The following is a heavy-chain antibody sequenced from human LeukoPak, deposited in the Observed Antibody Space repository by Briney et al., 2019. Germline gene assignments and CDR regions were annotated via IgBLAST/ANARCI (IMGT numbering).Heavy chain of an antibody. J-gene: IGHJ6*03. V-gene: IGHV3-23*01. Sequence: GGSLRLSCAASGFTFSSYAMSWVRQAPGKGLEWASAISGSGGSTYYADSVKGRFTISRDNSKNTLYLQMNSLRAEDTAVYYCAKDGSPYDSSGYYYYYYYYMDVWGKGTTVTVSS. D-gene: IGHD3-22*01. CDR1: GFTFSSYA. CDR3: AKDGSPYDSSGYYYYYYYYMDV. CDR2: ISGSGGST.